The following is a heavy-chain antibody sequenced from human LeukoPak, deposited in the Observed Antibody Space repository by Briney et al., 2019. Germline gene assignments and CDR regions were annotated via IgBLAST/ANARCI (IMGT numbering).Heavy chain of an antibody. Sequence: SETLSLTCTVSGGSISSSSLYWDWIRQPPGKRLEWIGTVYYSGSTYYNPSLKSRVTISVDTSKNQFSLRLSSVTAADTALYYCARNASSLGAGAFDIWGQGTMVTVSS. CDR3: ARNASSLGAGAFDI. J-gene: IGHJ3*02. CDR2: VYYSGST. V-gene: IGHV4-39*01. CDR1: GGSISSSSLY. D-gene: IGHD2-2*01.